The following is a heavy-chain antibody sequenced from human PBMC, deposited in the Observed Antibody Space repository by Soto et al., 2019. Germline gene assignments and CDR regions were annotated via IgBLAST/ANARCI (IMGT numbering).Heavy chain of an antibody. CDR2: LSGSGSST. J-gene: IGHJ3*02. CDR1: GFTFGRYA. D-gene: IGHD3-3*01. V-gene: IGHV3-23*01. Sequence: GGSLRLSCAASGFTFGRYAMTWVRQAPGKGLEWVSSLSGSGSSTYYADSVKGRFTISRDNSKDMLHLQMHSLRAEDTAVYYFWKDARILDYGFWRRGNDAFDIWGQGTKVTVSS. CDR3: WKDARILDYGFWRRGNDAFDI.